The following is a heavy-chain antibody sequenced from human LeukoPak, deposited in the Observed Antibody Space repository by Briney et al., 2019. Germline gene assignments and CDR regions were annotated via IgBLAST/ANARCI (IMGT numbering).Heavy chain of an antibody. CDR1: GFTFSSYA. D-gene: IGHD4-17*01. CDR2: IKQDGSDK. CDR3: ARDYD. V-gene: IGHV3-7*01. Sequence: GGSLRLSCVTSGFTFSSYALHWVRQAPGKGLEWVANIKQDGSDKYYVDSVKGRFTISRDNAKNSLYLQMNSLRVEDTAVYYCARDYDWGQGTLVTVSS. J-gene: IGHJ4*02.